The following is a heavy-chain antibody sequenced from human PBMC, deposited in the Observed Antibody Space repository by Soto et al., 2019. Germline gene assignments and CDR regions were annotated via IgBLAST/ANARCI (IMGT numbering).Heavy chain of an antibody. D-gene: IGHD6-19*01. Sequence: GGSLRLSCAASGFTFSSYGMHWVRQAPGKGLEWVAVISYDGSNKYYADSVKGRFTISRDNSKNMLYLQMNSLSSEDTAVYYCAKDRAVAGAGMSYYFDHWAQGMLVPVSS. J-gene: IGHJ4*02. CDR3: AKDRAVAGAGMSYYFDH. CDR2: ISYDGSNK. CDR1: GFTFSSYG. V-gene: IGHV3-30*18.